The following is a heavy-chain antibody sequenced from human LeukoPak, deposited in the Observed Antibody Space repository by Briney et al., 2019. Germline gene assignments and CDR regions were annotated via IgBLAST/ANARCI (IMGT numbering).Heavy chain of an antibody. V-gene: IGHV3-30-3*01. CDR2: ISYDGSNK. D-gene: IGHD2/OR15-2a*01. J-gene: IGHJ4*02. Sequence: GGSLRLSCAASGFTFSSYDLSWVRQAPGKGLEWVAVISYDGSNKYYADSVKGRFTISRDNSKNTLYLQMNSLRAEDTAVYYCARGVLSDYWGQGTLVTVSS. CDR1: GFTFSSYD. CDR3: ARGVLSDY.